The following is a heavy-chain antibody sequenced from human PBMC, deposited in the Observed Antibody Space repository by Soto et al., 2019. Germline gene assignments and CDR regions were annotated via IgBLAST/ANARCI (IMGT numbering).Heavy chain of an antibody. D-gene: IGHD4-17*01. Sequence: ASVKVSCKAYGYTFSTYAMHWVRQAPGQRLEWMGRINAGNGNTKYSQKFQGRVTITRDTSASTAYMELSSLRSEDTSVYYCARSTSPSTVTLPYYYYGMDVWGQGTTVTVSS. CDR1: GYTFSTYA. CDR3: ARSTSPSTVTLPYYYYGMDV. CDR2: INAGNGNT. J-gene: IGHJ6*02. V-gene: IGHV1-3*01.